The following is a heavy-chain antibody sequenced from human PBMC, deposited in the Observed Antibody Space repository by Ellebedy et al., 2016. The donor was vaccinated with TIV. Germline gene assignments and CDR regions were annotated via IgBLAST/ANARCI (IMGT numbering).Heavy chain of an antibody. V-gene: IGHV3-74*01. J-gene: IGHJ4*02. D-gene: IGHD6-13*01. CDR3: AREVWYPAS. CDR2: ISSDGSYT. CDR1: GFTFSSHW. Sequence: GESLKISCTASGFTFSSHWMHWVRQAPGKGLVWVSRISSDGSYTGYADSVKGRFTISRDNAKNTLYLQMNGLSAEDTAVYYCAREVWYPASWGQGTLVTVSS.